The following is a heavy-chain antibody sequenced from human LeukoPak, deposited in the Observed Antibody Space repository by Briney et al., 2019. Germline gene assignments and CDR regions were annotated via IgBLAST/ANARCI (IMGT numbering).Heavy chain of an antibody. CDR1: GFTFSSYS. Sequence: AGGSLRLSCAASGFTFSSYSMNWVRQAPGKGLEWVSSISSSSSYIYYADSVKGRFTISRDNAKNSLYLQMKSLRAEDTAVYYCARGKTSQNIVTRKTYDWFDPWGQGTLVTVSS. V-gene: IGHV3-21*01. CDR3: ARGKTSQNIVTRKTYDWFDP. J-gene: IGHJ5*02. CDR2: ISSSSSYI. D-gene: IGHD2/OR15-2a*01.